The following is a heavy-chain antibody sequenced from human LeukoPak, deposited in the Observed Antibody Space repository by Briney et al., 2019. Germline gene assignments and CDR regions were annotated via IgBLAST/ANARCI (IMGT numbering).Heavy chain of an antibody. CDR2: ISYDGSNK. D-gene: IGHD6-19*01. Sequence: QPGGSLRLSCAASGFTFSSYAMSWVRQAPGKGLEWVAVISYDGSNKYYADSVKGRFTISRDNSKNTLYLQMNSLRAEDTAVYYCAKDIAVAFDYWGQGTLVTVSS. CDR1: GFTFSSYA. V-gene: IGHV3-30*18. J-gene: IGHJ4*02. CDR3: AKDIAVAFDY.